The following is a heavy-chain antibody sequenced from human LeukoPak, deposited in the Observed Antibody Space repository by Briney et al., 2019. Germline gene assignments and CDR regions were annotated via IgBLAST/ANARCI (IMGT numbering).Heavy chain of an antibody. CDR3: ARGRSYPAIAVTGTSGGWFDP. CDR1: GGSFSGYY. D-gene: IGHD6-19*01. V-gene: IGHV4-34*01. Sequence: SETLSLTCAVYGGSFSGYYWSCIRRPPGKGLEWIGEINHSGSTNYNPSLKSRVTISVDTSKNQFSLKLSSVTAADTAVYYCARGRSYPAIAVTGTSGGWFDPWGPGTPVTVSS. J-gene: IGHJ5*02. CDR2: INHSGST.